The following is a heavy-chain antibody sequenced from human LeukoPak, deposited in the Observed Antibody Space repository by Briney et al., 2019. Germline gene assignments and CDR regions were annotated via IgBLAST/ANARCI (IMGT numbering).Heavy chain of an antibody. Sequence: ASVKVSCKASGYTFTSYGISWVRQAPGQGLEWMGWISTYNGDTDYAQKLQGRVTMTTDTSTSTAYMEVRSLRSDDTAVYYCARDWCSSTSCYQNWFDPWGQGTLVTVSS. CDR1: GYTFTSYG. CDR3: ARDWCSSTSCYQNWFDP. CDR2: ISTYNGDT. V-gene: IGHV1-18*01. D-gene: IGHD2-2*01. J-gene: IGHJ5*02.